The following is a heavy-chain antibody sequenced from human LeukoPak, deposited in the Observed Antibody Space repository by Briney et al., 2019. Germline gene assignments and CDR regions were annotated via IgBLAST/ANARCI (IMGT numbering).Heavy chain of an antibody. Sequence: SETLSLTCTVSGDSINSYYWSWIRQPPGKGLEWIGYIYSSGSTNYNPSLKSRVTMSVDTSKNQFSLKLSSVTAADPAVYYCARRNDWNDAWGQGTQVTVSS. V-gene: IGHV4-59*08. CDR2: IYSSGST. J-gene: IGHJ5*02. CDR3: ARRNDWNDA. CDR1: GDSINSYY.